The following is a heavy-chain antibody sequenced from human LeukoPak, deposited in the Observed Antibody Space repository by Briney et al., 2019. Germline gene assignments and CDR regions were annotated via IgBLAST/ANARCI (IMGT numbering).Heavy chain of an antibody. D-gene: IGHD6-13*01. CDR2: INPNSGGT. CDR3: ARDERYSSSWTEPNY. V-gene: IGHV1-2*02. Sequence: ASVKVSCKASGYTFTGYYMHWVRQAPGQGLEWMGWINPNSGGTNYAQKFQGRVTMTRDTSISTAYMELSRLRADDTAVYYCARDERYSSSWTEPNYWGQGTLVTVSS. CDR1: GYTFTGYY. J-gene: IGHJ4*02.